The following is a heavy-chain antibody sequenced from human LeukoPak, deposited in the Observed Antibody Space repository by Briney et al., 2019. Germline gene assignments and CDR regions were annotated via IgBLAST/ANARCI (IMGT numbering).Heavy chain of an antibody. D-gene: IGHD3/OR15-3a*01. Sequence: GGSLRLSCAASGFTFSSYAMHWVRQAPGKGLEWVAVISYDGSNKYYADSVKGRFTISRDNSKNTLYLQMNTLSAEDTAVYFCARTTGRDVRDWPFFDFWGQGTLVTVSS. CDR1: GFTFSSYA. CDR2: ISYDGSNK. J-gene: IGHJ4*02. V-gene: IGHV3-30-3*01. CDR3: ARTTGRDVRDWPFFDF.